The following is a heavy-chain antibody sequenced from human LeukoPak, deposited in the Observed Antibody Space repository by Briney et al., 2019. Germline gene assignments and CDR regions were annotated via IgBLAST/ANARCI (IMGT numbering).Heavy chain of an antibody. CDR1: GLSFSSFA. CDR3: AKASWVSSTDAVR. CDR2: IRGKGET. Sequence: GGSLRLSCAASGLSFSSFAMNWVRQGPARGLEWVSSIRGKGETFYADSVKGRFTLSSDSSRNTVYFQLNNLRVEDTAIYYCAKASWVSSTDAVRWGQGTLVTVSS. J-gene: IGHJ4*02. V-gene: IGHV3-23*01. D-gene: IGHD2-2*01.